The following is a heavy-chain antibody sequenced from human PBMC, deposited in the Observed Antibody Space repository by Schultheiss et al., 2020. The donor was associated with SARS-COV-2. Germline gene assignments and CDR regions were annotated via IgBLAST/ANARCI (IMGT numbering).Heavy chain of an antibody. CDR1: GYTFTNYD. D-gene: IGHD2-2*02. CDR2: INPNSGGT. Sequence: ASVKVSCKASGYTFTNYDINWVRQATGQGLEWMGRINPNSGGTNYAQKFQGRVTMTRDTSISTAYMELSRLRSDDTAVYYCARALGSPYTSPRFDPWGQGTLVTVSS. V-gene: IGHV1-2*06. CDR3: ARALGSPYTSPRFDP. J-gene: IGHJ5*02.